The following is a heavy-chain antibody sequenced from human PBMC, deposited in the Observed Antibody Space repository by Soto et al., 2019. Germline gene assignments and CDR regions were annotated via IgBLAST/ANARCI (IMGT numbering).Heavy chain of an antibody. V-gene: IGHV4-39*01. D-gene: IGHD3-3*01. CDR2: IYYSGST. CDR3: ARRMRFLEWLQESNWFDP. CDR1: GGSISSSSYY. J-gene: IGHJ5*02. Sequence: PSETLSLTCTVSGGSISSSSYYWGWIRQPPGKGLEWIGSIYYSGSTYYNPSLKSRVTISVDTSKNQFSLKLSSVTAADTAVYYCARRMRFLEWLQESNWFDPWGQGTLVTVSS.